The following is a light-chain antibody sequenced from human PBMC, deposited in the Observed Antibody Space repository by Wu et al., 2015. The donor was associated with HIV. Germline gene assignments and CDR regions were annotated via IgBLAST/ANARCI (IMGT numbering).Light chain of an antibody. CDR2: DAS. Sequence: EIMLTQSPDTLSLSPGERVTLSCGASQSVGSSYLAWYQQRPGLAPRLLIYDASTRAAGIPDRFTGSGSGTGFTLTISRLEPEDFAVYYCQQYGSLPYTFGQGTKLEIK. CDR3: QQYGSLPYT. J-gene: IGKJ2*01. CDR1: QSVGSSY. V-gene: IGKV3D-20*01.